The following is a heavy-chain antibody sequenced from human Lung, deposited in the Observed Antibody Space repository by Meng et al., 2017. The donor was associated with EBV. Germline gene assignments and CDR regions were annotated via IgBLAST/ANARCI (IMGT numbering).Heavy chain of an antibody. CDR3: ARDLTYCSGGSCYPTTIDY. V-gene: IGHV1-18*01. D-gene: IGHD2-15*01. Sequence: VQLVQSEAEVKRPGASVKASCKASGYTFTSYGISWVRHAPGQGLEWMGWISAYNGNTNYAQKLQGRVTMTTDTSTSTAYMELRSLRSNDTAVYYCARDLTYCSGGSCYPTTIDYWGQGTLVTVSS. CDR2: ISAYNGNT. CDR1: GYTFTSYG. J-gene: IGHJ4*02.